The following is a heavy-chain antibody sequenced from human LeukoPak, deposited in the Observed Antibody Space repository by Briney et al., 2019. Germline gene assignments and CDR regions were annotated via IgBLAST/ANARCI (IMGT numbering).Heavy chain of an antibody. CDR1: GGSISSGSYY. Sequence: PSQTLSLTCTVSGGSISSGSYYWSWIRQPAGKGLEWIGRIYTSGSTNYNPSLKSRVTISVDKSKNQFSLKLSSVTAADTAVYYCARAGERPGFDYWGQGTLVTVSS. D-gene: IGHD3-10*01. V-gene: IGHV4-61*02. CDR3: ARAGERPGFDY. CDR2: IYTSGST. J-gene: IGHJ4*02.